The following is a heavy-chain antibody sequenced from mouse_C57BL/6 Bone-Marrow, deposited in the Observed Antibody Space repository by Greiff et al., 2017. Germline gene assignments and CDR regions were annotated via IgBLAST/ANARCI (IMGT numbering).Heavy chain of an antibody. CDR2: IHPNSGST. V-gene: IGHV1-64*01. CDR1: GYTFTSYW. J-gene: IGHJ1*03. Sequence: VQLQQPGAELVKPGASVKLSCKASGYTFTSYWMHWVKQRPGQGLEWIGMIHPNSGSTNYNEKFKSKATLTVDKSSSTAYMQLSSLTSEDSAVYYCAHYYGSSYVWYFDVGGTGTTVTVSS. D-gene: IGHD1-1*01. CDR3: AHYYGSSYVWYFDV.